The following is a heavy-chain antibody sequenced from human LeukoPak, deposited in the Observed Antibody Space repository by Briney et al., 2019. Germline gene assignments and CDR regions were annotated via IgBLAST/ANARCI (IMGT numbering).Heavy chain of an antibody. J-gene: IGHJ6*02. V-gene: IGHV3-33*01. CDR1: GFTFSSYG. CDR3: APQQLPYYYGMDV. CDR2: IWYDGSNK. D-gene: IGHD6-13*01. Sequence: PGRSLRLSCAASGFTFSSYGMHWVRRAPGKGLEWVAVIWYDGSNKYYADSVKGRFTISRDNSKNTLYLQMNSLRAEDTAVYYCAPQQLPYYYGMDVWGQGTTVTVSS.